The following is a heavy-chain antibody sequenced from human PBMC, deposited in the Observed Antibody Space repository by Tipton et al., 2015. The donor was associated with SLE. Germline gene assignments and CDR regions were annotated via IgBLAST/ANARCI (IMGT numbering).Heavy chain of an antibody. D-gene: IGHD6-13*01. CDR2: ISSSGSTI. CDR1: GFTFDDYA. Sequence: SLRLSCAASGFTFDDYAMHWVRQAPGKGLEWVSYISSSGSTIYYADSVKGRFTMSRDNAKNSLYLQMNSLRAEDTAVYYCARDKQQLAWGGNYFDYWGQGTLVTVSS. CDR3: ARDKQQLAWGGNYFDY. V-gene: IGHV3-11*04. J-gene: IGHJ4*02.